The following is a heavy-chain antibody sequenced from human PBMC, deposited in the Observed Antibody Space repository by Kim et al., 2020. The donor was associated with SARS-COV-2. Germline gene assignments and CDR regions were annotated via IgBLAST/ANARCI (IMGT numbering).Heavy chain of an antibody. V-gene: IGHV1-18*01. D-gene: IGHD2-21*02. CDR3: ARDELSYCDGGCYFGYFDY. Sequence: ASVKVSCKASNYTFTSYGISWVRQAPGQGLEWMGWISGYNGNTNYAQEFQGRVTMITDTSTSTAYMELRSLRSDDTAVYYCARDELSYCDGGCYFGYFDYWGQGTLVTITS. CDR2: ISGYNGNT. J-gene: IGHJ4*02. CDR1: NYTFTSYG.